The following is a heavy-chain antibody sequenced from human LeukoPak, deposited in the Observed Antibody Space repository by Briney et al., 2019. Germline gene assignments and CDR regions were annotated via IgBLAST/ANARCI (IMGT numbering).Heavy chain of an antibody. D-gene: IGHD6-19*01. CDR2: ISGSSGST. J-gene: IGHJ4*02. Sequence: PGGSLRLSCAASGFTFSSYAMSWVRQAPGKGLEWVSAISGSSGSTYYADSVKGRFTISRDNSRNTVYMQMDSLRAEDAAIYYCAGDRNSDWYSPLDYWGQGSQVTVSP. V-gene: IGHV3-23*01. CDR3: AGDRNSDWYSPLDY. CDR1: GFTFSSYA.